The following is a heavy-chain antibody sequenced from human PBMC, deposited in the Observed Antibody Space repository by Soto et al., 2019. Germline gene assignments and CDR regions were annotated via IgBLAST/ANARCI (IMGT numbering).Heavy chain of an antibody. D-gene: IGHD2-2*01. Sequence: QVQLVQSGAEVKKPGASVKVPCKASGYTFTSYGISWVRQAPGQGLEWMGWISAYNGNTNYAQKLQGRVTMTTDTSTSTAYMELRSLRSDDTAVYYCAKISHQLLRPYNWFDPWGQGTLVTVSS. CDR2: ISAYNGNT. CDR3: AKISHQLLRPYNWFDP. V-gene: IGHV1-18*01. J-gene: IGHJ5*02. CDR1: GYTFTSYG.